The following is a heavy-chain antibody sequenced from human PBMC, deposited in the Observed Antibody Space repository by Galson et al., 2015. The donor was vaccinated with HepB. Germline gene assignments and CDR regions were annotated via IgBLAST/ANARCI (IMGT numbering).Heavy chain of an antibody. J-gene: IGHJ6*03. CDR3: AAFSGRDCSSTSCLGKNYYYYYYMDV. CDR2: IVVGSGNT. D-gene: IGHD2-2*01. V-gene: IGHV1-58*02. CDR1: GFTFTSSA. Sequence: SVKVSCKAPGFTFTSSAMQWVRQARGQRLEWIGWIVVGSGNTNYAQKFQERVTITRDMSTSTAYMELSSLRSEDTAVYYCAAFSGRDCSSTSCLGKNYYYYYYMDVWGKGTTVTVSS.